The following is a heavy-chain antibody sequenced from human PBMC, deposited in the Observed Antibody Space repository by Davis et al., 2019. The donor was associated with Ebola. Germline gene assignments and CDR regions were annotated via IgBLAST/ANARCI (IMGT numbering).Heavy chain of an antibody. D-gene: IGHD3-22*01. CDR3: ARHRYYYDSSGYYLSYFDH. V-gene: IGHV4-34*01. Sequence: SETLSLTCAVYGGSFSGYYWSWIRQPPGKGLEWIGEINHSGSTNYNPSLKSRVTISVDTSKNQFSLKLSSVTAADTAVYYCARHRYYYDSSGYYLSYFDHWGQGTLVTVSS. CDR1: GGSFSGYY. CDR2: INHSGST. J-gene: IGHJ4*02.